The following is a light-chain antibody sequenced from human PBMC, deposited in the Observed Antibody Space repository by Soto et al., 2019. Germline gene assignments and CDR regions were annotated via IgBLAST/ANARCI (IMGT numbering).Light chain of an antibody. J-gene: IGKJ1*01. Sequence: DIQMSQSPSTLSSSVGDRVTITCRASQSLRTRLAWFQQKPGKAPKLLIYDASSLESGVPSRFSGSGSGTEFTLTISSLQPDDVATYYCQQYNSYWTYGQGTKVDI. V-gene: IGKV1-5*01. CDR2: DAS. CDR3: QQYNSYWT. CDR1: QSLRTR.